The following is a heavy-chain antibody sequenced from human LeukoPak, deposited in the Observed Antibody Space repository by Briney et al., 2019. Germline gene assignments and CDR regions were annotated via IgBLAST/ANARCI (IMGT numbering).Heavy chain of an antibody. D-gene: IGHD1-1*01. CDR3: ARDNSALGFDY. V-gene: IGHV1-2*02. CDR2: INPNSGRT. J-gene: IGHJ4*02. Sequence: MGSINPNSGRTNYPQKFQGSVTMTRDTSISTAYMELSRLRSDDTAVYYCARDNSALGFDYWGQGTLVTVSP.